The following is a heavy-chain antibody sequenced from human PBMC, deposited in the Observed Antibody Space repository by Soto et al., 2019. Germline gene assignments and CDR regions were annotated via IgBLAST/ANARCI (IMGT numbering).Heavy chain of an antibody. CDR3: ARAPILVGETTYENYFDY. D-gene: IGHD2-21*01. CDR1: GGTFSNVV. J-gene: IGHJ4*02. Sequence: SLKVSCEASGGTFSNVVISLVRQAPGQGLEWMGGNIPIFGTANYAQKFQGRVTIIADESTGTTYMELTSLRSEDTAVYYCARAPILVGETTYENYFDYWGQGTLVTVSS. CDR2: NIPIFGTA. V-gene: IGHV1-69*13.